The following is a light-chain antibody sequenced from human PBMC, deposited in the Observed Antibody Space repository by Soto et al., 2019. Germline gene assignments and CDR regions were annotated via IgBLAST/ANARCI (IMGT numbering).Light chain of an antibody. J-gene: IGKJ1*01. V-gene: IGKV1-5*01. CDR2: DAT. CDR1: QSISTW. Sequence: DIQMTQSPSTLSASVGDSVPVTCRASQSISTWLAWYQQKPGKAPKLLIYDATSVESGVPSRCSGSGSGKEFTLTISRLHPDDFATYYCQQYKSYSTFGQGTKVEIK. CDR3: QQYKSYST.